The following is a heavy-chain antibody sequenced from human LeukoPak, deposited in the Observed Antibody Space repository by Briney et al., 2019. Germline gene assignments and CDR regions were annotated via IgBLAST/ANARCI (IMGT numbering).Heavy chain of an antibody. CDR1: GYTFTGYY. J-gene: IGHJ4*02. D-gene: IGHD5-18*01. Sequence: ASVKVSCKASGYTFTGYYMHWVRQAPGQGLEWMGWINPNSGGTNYAQKFQGRVTITADKSTSTAYMELSSLRSEDTAVYYCARDLYPRIQLWLYYWGQGTLVTVSS. CDR2: INPNSGGT. CDR3: ARDLYPRIQLWLYY. V-gene: IGHV1-2*02.